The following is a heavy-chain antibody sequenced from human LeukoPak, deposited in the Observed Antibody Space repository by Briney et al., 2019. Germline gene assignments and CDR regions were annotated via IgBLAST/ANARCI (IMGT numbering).Heavy chain of an antibody. CDR2: IIPIFGTA. V-gene: IGHV1-69*05. D-gene: IGHD2-21*01. CDR1: GGTFSSYA. Sequence: SVKVSCKASGGTFSSYAISWVRQAPGQGLEWMGRIIPIFGTANYAQKFQGRVTITTDKSTSTAYMELSSLRSEDTAVYYCARDADDRGGGEDYWGQGTLVTVSS. J-gene: IGHJ4*02. CDR3: ARDADDRGGGEDY.